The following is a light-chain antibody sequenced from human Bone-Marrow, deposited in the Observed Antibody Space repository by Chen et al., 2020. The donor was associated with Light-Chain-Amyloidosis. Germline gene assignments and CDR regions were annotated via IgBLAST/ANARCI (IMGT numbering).Light chain of an antibody. V-gene: IGKV1-17*02. J-gene: IGKJ1*01. CDR3: LQHNSYPRS. CDR2: DAS. CDR1: QGIRNE. Sequence: DIQMTQSPSSLSASVGDRVTITCRASQGIRNELGWYQQIPGKAPKRLIYDASSLQSGVPSRFSGSGSGTEFALTISDLQPEDFATYYCLQHNSYPRSFGQGTKVEIK.